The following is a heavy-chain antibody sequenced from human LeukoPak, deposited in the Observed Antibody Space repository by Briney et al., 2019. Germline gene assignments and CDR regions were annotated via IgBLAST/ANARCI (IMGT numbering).Heavy chain of an antibody. CDR3: ARWDYSSSWYVFPN. D-gene: IGHD6-13*01. CDR1: GGTFSSYA. V-gene: IGHV1-69*06. CDR2: IIPIFGTA. J-gene: IGHJ4*02. Sequence: SVTVSCKASGGTFSSYAISWVRQAPGQGLEWMGGIIPIFGTANYAQKFQGRVTITADKSTSTAYMELSSLRSDDTAVYYCARWDYSSSWYVFPNWGQGTLVTVSS.